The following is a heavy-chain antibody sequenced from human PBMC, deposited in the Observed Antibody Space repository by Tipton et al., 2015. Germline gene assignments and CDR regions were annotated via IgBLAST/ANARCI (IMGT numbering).Heavy chain of an antibody. V-gene: IGHV4-61*01. Sequence: TLSLTCSVSGGSVTSNNYFWSWIRQPPGKGLEWIGYIFHSGSTSHNPSLRSRVFISIDTSKNQFSLKLNSVTAADTAVYYCARVKVATMLYYFDYWGQGTLVTVSS. CDR2: IFHSGST. CDR1: GGSVTSNNYF. J-gene: IGHJ4*02. D-gene: IGHD5-12*01. CDR3: ARVKVATMLYYFDY.